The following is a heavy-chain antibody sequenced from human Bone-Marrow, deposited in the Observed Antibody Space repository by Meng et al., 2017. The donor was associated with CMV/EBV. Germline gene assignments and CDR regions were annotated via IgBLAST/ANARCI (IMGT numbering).Heavy chain of an antibody. CDR1: GFTFSSYA. J-gene: IGHJ4*02. CDR2: ISGSGGST. CDR3: AKAYYYDSSGYYAPFDY. V-gene: IGHV3-23*01. Sequence: GESLKISCAASGFTFSSYAMSWVRQAPGKGLEWVSAISGSGGSTYYADSVKGRFTISRDNSKNTLYLQMNSLRAEDTAVYYCAKAYYYDSSGYYAPFDYWGQGPLVTVSS. D-gene: IGHD3-22*01.